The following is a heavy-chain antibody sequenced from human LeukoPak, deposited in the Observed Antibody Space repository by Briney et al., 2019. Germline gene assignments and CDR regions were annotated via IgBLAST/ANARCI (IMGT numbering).Heavy chain of an antibody. CDR3: AREFRSGYNSRWFDY. CDR1: GIILSSYW. Sequence: GGSLRLSCAASGIILSSYWVSWVRQAPGKGLEWVANIKQDGSEKWYVDSVKGRFTISRDDAKNSLYLQMNSLRVEDTAVYYCAREFRSGYNSRWFDYWGQGTLVTVSS. V-gene: IGHV3-7*01. CDR2: IKQDGSEK. D-gene: IGHD6-19*01. J-gene: IGHJ5*01.